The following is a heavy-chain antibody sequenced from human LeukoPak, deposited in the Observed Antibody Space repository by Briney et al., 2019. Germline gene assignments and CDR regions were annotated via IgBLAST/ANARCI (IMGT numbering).Heavy chain of an antibody. D-gene: IGHD5-12*01. Sequence: GGSLRLSCAASGFTFSRYSMNWVRQAPGKGLEWVSSISSSSSYIYYADSVKGRFTISRDNAKNSLYLQMNSLRAEDTAVYYCARDRLPRGYSGYDTDYWGQGTLVTVSS. V-gene: IGHV3-21*01. CDR3: ARDRLPRGYSGYDTDY. CDR1: GFTFSRYS. CDR2: ISSSSSYI. J-gene: IGHJ4*02.